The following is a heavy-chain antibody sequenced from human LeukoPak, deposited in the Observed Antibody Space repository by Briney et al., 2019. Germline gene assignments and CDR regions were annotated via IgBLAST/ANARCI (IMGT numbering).Heavy chain of an antibody. D-gene: IGHD3-9*01. J-gene: IGHJ4*02. V-gene: IGHV3-11*01. Sequence: GGSLRLSCAASGFTFSDYYMSWIRPAPGKGLEWVSYISSSGSTIYYADSVKGRFTISRDNAKNSLYLQTNSLRAEDTAVYYCARDSRGHLRILTGYWDYWGQGPLVTVSS. CDR1: GFTFSDYY. CDR2: ISSSGSTI. CDR3: ARDSRGHLRILTGYWDY.